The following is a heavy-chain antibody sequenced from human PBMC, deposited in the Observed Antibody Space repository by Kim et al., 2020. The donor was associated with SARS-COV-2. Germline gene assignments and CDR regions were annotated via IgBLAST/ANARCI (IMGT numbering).Heavy chain of an antibody. D-gene: IGHD3-10*01. V-gene: IGHV1-3*01. CDR2: INAGNGNT. CDR1: GYTFTSYA. CDR3: ARELSVYYGSGSPLYYYYGMDV. J-gene: IGHJ6*02. Sequence: ASVKVSCKASGYTFTSYAMHWVRQAPGQRLEWMGWINAGNGNTKYSQKFQGRVTITRDTPASTAYMELSSLRSEDTAVYYCARELSVYYGSGSPLYYYYGMDVWGQGTTVTVSS.